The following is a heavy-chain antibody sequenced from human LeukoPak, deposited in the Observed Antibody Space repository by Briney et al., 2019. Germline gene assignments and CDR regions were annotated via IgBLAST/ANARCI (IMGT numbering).Heavy chain of an antibody. V-gene: IGHV4-30-2*01. CDR3: ASGGYSYGFDY. Sequence: SQTLSLTCAVSGGSISSGGYSWSWIRQPPGKGLEWIGYIYHNGNTYYSPSLKSRVTVSVDRSKNQLSLKLSSVTAADTAMYYCASGGYSYGFDYWGQGTLVTVSS. D-gene: IGHD5-18*01. CDR1: GGSISSGGYS. CDR2: IYHNGNT. J-gene: IGHJ4*02.